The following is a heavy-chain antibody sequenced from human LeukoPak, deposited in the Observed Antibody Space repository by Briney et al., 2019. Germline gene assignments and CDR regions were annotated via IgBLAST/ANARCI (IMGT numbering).Heavy chain of an antibody. D-gene: IGHD6-13*01. CDR1: GYTFTSYY. V-gene: IGHV1-46*01. CDR2: INPSGGST. Sequence: ASVKVSCKASGYTFTSYYMHWVRQAPGQGLEWMGIINPSGGSTSYAQKFQGRVTMTRDTPTSTVYMELSSLRSEDTAVYYCARARRAGIAAAGRDFDYWGQGTLVTVSS. CDR3: ARARRAGIAAAGRDFDY. J-gene: IGHJ4*02.